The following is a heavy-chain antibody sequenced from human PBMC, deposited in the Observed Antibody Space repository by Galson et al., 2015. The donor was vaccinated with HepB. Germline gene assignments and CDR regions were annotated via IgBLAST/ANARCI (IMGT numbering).Heavy chain of an antibody. Sequence: TLSLTCTVSGGSISSGSYYWSWIRQPAGKGLEWIGRIYTSGSTNYNPSLKSRVTISVDTSKNQFSLKLSSVTAADTAVYYCARCYDGSGSCNFDYWGQGTLVTVSS. J-gene: IGHJ4*02. CDR1: GGSISSGSYY. V-gene: IGHV4-61*02. D-gene: IGHD3-10*01. CDR2: IYTSGST. CDR3: ARCYDGSGSCNFDY.